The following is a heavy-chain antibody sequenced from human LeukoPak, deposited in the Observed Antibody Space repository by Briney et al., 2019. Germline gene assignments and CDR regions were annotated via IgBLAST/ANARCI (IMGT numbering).Heavy chain of an antibody. CDR1: GGTFSSYA. CDR3: ATTYYYDSSGYVGSY. D-gene: IGHD3-22*01. V-gene: IGHV1-69*13. Sequence: GASVKVSCKASGGTFSSYAISWVRQAPGQGLEWMGGIIPIFGTANYAQKFQGRVTITADESTSTAYMELSSLRSEDTAVYYCATTYYYDSSGYVGSYWGQGTLVTVSS. CDR2: IIPIFGTA. J-gene: IGHJ4*02.